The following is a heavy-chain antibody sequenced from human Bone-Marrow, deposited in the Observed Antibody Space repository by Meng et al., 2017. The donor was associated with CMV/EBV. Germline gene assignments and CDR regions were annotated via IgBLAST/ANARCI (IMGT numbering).Heavy chain of an antibody. V-gene: IGHV2-5*02. Sequence: QITLKESGPTLGKPTPTLTLPCTFSGYSISTSGVGWGWSRQPPVKALEWLALIYWDDDTRYSPSLKSRLTITKDTSKNQVVLTLTNMDPVDTATYYCAHRRGSWKVFDYWGQGTLVTVSS. D-gene: IGHD6-13*01. CDR3: AHRRGSWKVFDY. CDR1: GYSISTSGVG. J-gene: IGHJ4*02. CDR2: IYWDDDT.